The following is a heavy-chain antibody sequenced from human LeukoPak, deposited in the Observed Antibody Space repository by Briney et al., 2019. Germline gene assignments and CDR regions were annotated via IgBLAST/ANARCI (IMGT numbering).Heavy chain of an antibody. D-gene: IGHD1-26*01. CDR3: AREGVGDTASYWYFDL. V-gene: IGHV3-23*01. Sequence: GGSLRLSCAASGFTFSSYGMSWVRQAPGKGLEWVSAISGSGGSTYYADSVKGRFTISRDNSKNTLYLQMNSLRAEDTAVYYCAREGVGDTASYWYFDLWGRGTLVTVSS. CDR2: ISGSGGST. CDR1: GFTFSSYG. J-gene: IGHJ2*01.